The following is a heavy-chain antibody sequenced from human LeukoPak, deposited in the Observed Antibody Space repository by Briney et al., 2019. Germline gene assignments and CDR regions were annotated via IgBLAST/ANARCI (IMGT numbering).Heavy chain of an antibody. D-gene: IGHD2-15*01. CDR3: ARLLPIQGGDV. V-gene: IGHV4-34*01. CDR2: INHSGGT. Sequence: SETLSLTCAVYGRSFTGCYWSWFRQPPGKGLEWIAEINHSGGTNYNPSLKSRVTISIDTSKNQFSLKMTSVTAADTAVYSCARLLPIQGGDVWGQGTTVTISS. CDR1: GRSFTGCY. J-gene: IGHJ6*02.